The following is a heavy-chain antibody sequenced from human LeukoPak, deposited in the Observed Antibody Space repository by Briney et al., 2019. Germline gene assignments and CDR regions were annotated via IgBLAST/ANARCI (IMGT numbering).Heavy chain of an antibody. CDR2: IYYSGST. CDR3: ARDLSGSNQDY. Sequence: SETLSLTCTISGYSISSNYYWGWIRQPPGKGLEWIGSIYYSGSTYYNPSLKSRVTISVDTSKNQFSLKLSSVTAADTAVYYCARDLSGSNQDYWGQGTLVTVSS. J-gene: IGHJ4*02. V-gene: IGHV4-38-2*02. D-gene: IGHD6-19*01. CDR1: GYSISSNYY.